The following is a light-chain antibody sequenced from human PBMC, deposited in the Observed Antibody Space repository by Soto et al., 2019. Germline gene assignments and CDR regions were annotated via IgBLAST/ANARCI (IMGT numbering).Light chain of an antibody. CDR1: QTILHDTNKNY. CDR3: QQYSSLPLT. Sequence: DIVMTQSPDSLAVSLGERATINCKSSQTILHDTNKNYLAWYQKKPGQPPKLLIYWASTRESGVPDRFSGSASGTDFVLTISSLQAEDVAIYYCQQYSSLPLTFGGGTKVEIK. V-gene: IGKV4-1*01. J-gene: IGKJ4*02. CDR2: WAS.